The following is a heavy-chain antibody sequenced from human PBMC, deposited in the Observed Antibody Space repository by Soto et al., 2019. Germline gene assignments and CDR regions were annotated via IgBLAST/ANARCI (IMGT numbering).Heavy chain of an antibody. CDR3: AKDSTYYDSSGYYYPRDYYYYGMDV. D-gene: IGHD3-22*01. CDR2: ISYDGSNK. CDR1: GFTFSSYG. Sequence: PGGSLRLSCAASGFTFSSYGMHWVRQAPGKGLEWVAVISYDGSNKYYADSVKGRFTISRDNSKNTLYLQMNSLRAEDTAVYYCAKDSTYYDSSGYYYPRDYYYYGMDVWGQGTTVTVSS. J-gene: IGHJ6*02. V-gene: IGHV3-30*18.